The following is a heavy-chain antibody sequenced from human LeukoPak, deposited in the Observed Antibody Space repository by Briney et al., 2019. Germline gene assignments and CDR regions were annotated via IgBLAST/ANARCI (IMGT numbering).Heavy chain of an antibody. CDR2: ISGSGGST. D-gene: IGHD3-10*01. Sequence: GGSLRLSCAASGFTFSSYAMSWVRQAPGKGLEWVSAISGSGGSTYYADSVKGRFTISRDNSKNTLNLQMNSLRAEDTAVDYWXXXXXXXXXXTRSSQYLQHWGQGTLVTVSS. CDR3: XXXXXXXXXXTRSSQYLQH. J-gene: IGHJ1*01. V-gene: IGHV3-23*01. CDR1: GFTFSSYA.